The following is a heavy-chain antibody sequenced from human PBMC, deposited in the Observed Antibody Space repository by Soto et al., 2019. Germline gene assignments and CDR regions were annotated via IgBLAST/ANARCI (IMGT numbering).Heavy chain of an antibody. CDR2: IYPGDSDT. V-gene: IGHV5-51*01. Sequence: GESLKISCKGSGYSFATYWIGWVRQMPGKGLEWMGIIYPGDSDTRYSPSFQGQVTISADKSTSTAYLQWSSLKASDTAMYYCARQVDYGGNSYAFDIWGQGTMVTVS. CDR1: GYSFATYW. CDR3: ARQVDYGGNSYAFDI. D-gene: IGHD4-17*01. J-gene: IGHJ3*02.